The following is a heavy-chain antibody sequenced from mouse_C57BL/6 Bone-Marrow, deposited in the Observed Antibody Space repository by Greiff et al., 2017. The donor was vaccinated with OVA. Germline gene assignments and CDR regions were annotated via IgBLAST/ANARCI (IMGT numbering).Heavy chain of an antibody. Sequence: VQLQQPGAELVMPGASVKLSCKASGYTFTSYWMHWVKQRPGQGLEWIGEIDPSDSYTNYNQKFKGKSTLTVDKSYSTAYMHLSSLTSEDSAVYYCAGYYSNYGWYFDVWGTGTTVTVSS. CDR2: IDPSDSYT. D-gene: IGHD2-5*01. CDR1: GYTFTSYW. J-gene: IGHJ1*03. CDR3: AGYYSNYGWYFDV. V-gene: IGHV1-69*01.